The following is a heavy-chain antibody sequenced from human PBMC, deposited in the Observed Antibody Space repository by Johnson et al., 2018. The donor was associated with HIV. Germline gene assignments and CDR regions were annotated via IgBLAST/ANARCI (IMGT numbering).Heavy chain of an antibody. CDR1: GFTFDDYG. D-gene: IGHD1-26*01. CDR3: ARDGPRGSYGAFDI. Sequence: MLLVESGGGVVQPGRSLRLSCAASGFTFDDYGMSWVSQAPGKGLEWVSGISWNSGSIGYADSVKGRFTISRDNAKNSLYLQMNSLRAEDTALYYCARDGPRGSYGAFDIWGQGTMVTVSS. CDR2: ISWNSGSI. V-gene: IGHV3-20*04. J-gene: IGHJ3*02.